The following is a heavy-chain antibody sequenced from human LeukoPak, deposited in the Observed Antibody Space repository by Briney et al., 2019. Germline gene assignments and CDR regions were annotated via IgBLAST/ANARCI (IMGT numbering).Heavy chain of an antibody. V-gene: IGHV2-5*01. J-gene: IGHJ4*02. D-gene: IGHD2-2*01. Sequence: ESGPTLVKPTQTLTLTCTFSGCSLSTSGVGVGWIRQPPGKALEWLALIYWNDDKRYSPSLKSRLTITKDTSKNQVVLTMTNMDPVDTATYYCAHNGVYCSSTSCYDYWGRGTLVTVSS. CDR1: GCSLSTSGVG. CDR2: IYWNDDK. CDR3: AHNGVYCSSTSCYDY.